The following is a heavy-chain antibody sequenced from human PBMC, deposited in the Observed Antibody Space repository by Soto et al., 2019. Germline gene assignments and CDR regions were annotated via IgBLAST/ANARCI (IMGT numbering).Heavy chain of an antibody. Sequence: EVQLVESVGGLVKPGGSLRLSCAASGFTFSSYSMNWVRQAPGKGREWVSSISSSSSYIYYADSVKGRFTIARDNAKNSLYLQTHSLRAEDTAVDYCASSNQVGGSDYWGQGTLVTVSS. V-gene: IGHV3-21*01. J-gene: IGHJ4*02. CDR3: ASSNQVGGSDY. D-gene: IGHD2-15*01. CDR2: ISSSSSYI. CDR1: GFTFSSYS.